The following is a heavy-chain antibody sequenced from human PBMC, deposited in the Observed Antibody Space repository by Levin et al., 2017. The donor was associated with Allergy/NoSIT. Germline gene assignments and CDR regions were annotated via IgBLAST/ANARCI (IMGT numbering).Heavy chain of an antibody. CDR1: GDSIRSGNNY. D-gene: IGHD6-13*01. V-gene: IGHV4-30-4*01. Sequence: SQTLSLTCNVSGDSIRSGNNYWTWIRQPPGKGLEWIGYIYYSGSTYSNPSLNSRVSISVDTAKNQFSLKLNSVTAADTAVYFCARVTPAGTDWFDPWGQGTLVTVSS. J-gene: IGHJ5*02. CDR3: ARVTPAGTDWFDP. CDR2: IYYSGST.